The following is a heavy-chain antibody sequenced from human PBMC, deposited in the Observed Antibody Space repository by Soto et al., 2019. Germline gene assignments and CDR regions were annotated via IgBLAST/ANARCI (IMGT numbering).Heavy chain of an antibody. Sequence: QVQLVESGGGVVQPGRSLRLSCAASGFTFSSYGMHWVRQAPGKGLEWVAVISYDGSNKYYADSVKGRFTISRDNSKNTLYLQMNSERAEDTSVYYCAKDLHYYGSGSYYPYYYYGMDVWGQGTTVTVSS. V-gene: IGHV3-30*18. CDR3: AKDLHYYGSGSYYPYYYYGMDV. CDR1: GFTFSSYG. J-gene: IGHJ6*02. D-gene: IGHD3-10*01. CDR2: ISYDGSNK.